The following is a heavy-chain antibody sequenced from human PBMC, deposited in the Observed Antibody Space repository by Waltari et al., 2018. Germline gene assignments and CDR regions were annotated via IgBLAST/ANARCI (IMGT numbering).Heavy chain of an antibody. J-gene: IGHJ5*02. V-gene: IGHV4-59*01. Sequence: QVQLQESGPGLVKPSETLSLTCTVPGGSISRYYWSWNRQPPGKGLEWIGYIYYSGSTNYNPSLKSRVTISVDTSKNQFSLKLSSVTAADTAVYYCARKASSSGYYYGWFDPWGQGTLVTVSS. CDR1: GGSISRYY. CDR3: ARKASSSGYYYGWFDP. D-gene: IGHD3-22*01. CDR2: IYYSGST.